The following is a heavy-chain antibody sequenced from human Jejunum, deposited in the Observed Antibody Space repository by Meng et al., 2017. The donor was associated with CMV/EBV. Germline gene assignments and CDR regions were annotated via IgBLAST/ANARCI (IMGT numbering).Heavy chain of an antibody. Sequence: SGFSFCSFGMHWVRQAPGKGLEWVAYIRYDLATKYYVDSVKGRFTISRDNSRNSVSLQMNSLRDDDTAIYYCAKQGDPSAYFFDFWGEGTMVTVSS. CDR2: IRYDLATK. J-gene: IGHJ4*02. CDR1: GFSFCSFG. D-gene: IGHD3-10*01. V-gene: IGHV3-30*02. CDR3: AKQGDPSAYFFDF.